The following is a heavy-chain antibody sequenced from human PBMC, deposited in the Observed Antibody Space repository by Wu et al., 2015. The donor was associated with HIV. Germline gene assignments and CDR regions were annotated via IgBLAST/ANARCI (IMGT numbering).Heavy chain of an antibody. V-gene: IGHV1-8*01. Sequence: QVQLVQSGAEVKKPGASVKVSCKASGYTFTSYDINWVRQATGQGLEWMGWMNPNSGNTGYAQKFQGRVTMTRNTSISTAYMELSSLRSEDTAVYYCARGGDYYGSGSYYSGEVYYYGMDVWGQGTTVTVSS. J-gene: IGHJ6*02. CDR3: ARGGDYYGSGSYYSGEVYYYGMDV. CDR1: GYTFTSYD. CDR2: MNPNSGNT. D-gene: IGHD3-10*01.